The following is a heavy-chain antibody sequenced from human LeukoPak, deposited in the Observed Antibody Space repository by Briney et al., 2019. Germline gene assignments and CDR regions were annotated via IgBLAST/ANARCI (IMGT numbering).Heavy chain of an antibody. V-gene: IGHV3-64D*06. J-gene: IGHJ4*02. CDR3: VKGWSAVAGTGLDY. CDR2: ISSNGGST. CDR1: GFTFCSYA. D-gene: IGHD6-19*01. Sequence: QPGGSLRLSCSASGFTFCSYAMHWVRQAPGKGLEYVSAISSNGGSTYYADSVKGRFTISRDNSKNTLYLQMSSLRAEDTAVYYCVKGWSAVAGTGLDYWGQGNLVTVSS.